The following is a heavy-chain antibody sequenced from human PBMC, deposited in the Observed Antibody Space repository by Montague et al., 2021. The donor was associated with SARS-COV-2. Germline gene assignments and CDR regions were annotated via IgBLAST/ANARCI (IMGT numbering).Heavy chain of an antibody. CDR1: GDSVSSRKW. Sequence: SETLSLTCALSGDSVSSRKWWAWVRQSPMKGLEWIGEVSRTGITTFNPSLKSRVTISLDVSKNLFSLNSTSVTAADTAIYYCPRGLTVAGTDYWGQGSLVTVSS. D-gene: IGHD6-19*01. V-gene: IGHV4-4*02. J-gene: IGHJ4*02. CDR2: VSRTGIT. CDR3: PRGLTVAGTDY.